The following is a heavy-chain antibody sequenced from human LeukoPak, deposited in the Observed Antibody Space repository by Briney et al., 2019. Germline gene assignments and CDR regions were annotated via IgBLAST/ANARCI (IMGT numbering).Heavy chain of an antibody. CDR3: ARVRGPTRHAFDI. Sequence: SETLSLTCALSGGSFSGYYWSWIRQPPGKGLEWIGEINHSGSTNYNPSLKSRVTISVDTSKNQFSLKLSSVTAADTAVYYCARVRGPTRHAFDIWGQGTMVTVSS. D-gene: IGHD3-10*01. V-gene: IGHV4-34*01. CDR2: INHSGST. CDR1: GGSFSGYY. J-gene: IGHJ3*02.